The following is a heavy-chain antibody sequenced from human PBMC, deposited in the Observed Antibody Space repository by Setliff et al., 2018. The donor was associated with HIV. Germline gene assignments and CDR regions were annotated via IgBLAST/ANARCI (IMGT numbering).Heavy chain of an antibody. CDR1: GFTFSDYY. Sequence: GGSLRLSCAASGFTFSDYYMSWIRQAPGKGLEWVSYISSSGSTIYYADSVKGRFTISRDNSKNTLYLQMNSLRAEDTAVYYCARGAHDSYYFDYWGQGTLVTVSS. D-gene: IGHD1-1*01. J-gene: IGHJ4*02. CDR2: ISSSGSTI. V-gene: IGHV3-11*04. CDR3: ARGAHDSYYFDY.